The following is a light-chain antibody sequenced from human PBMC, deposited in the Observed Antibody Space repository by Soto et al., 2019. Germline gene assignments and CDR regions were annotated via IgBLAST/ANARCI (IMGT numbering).Light chain of an antibody. CDR1: PSVTNY. V-gene: IGKV3-11*01. CDR3: QQRNIWPPVT. Sequence: EIVMTQSRSILSVTPLERCTLSCSASPSVTNYLAWYQQKPGQAPRLLIYGAFNRATGIPARFSGSGSGTDFTLTISSLEPEDFAVYYCQQRNIWPPVTFGQGTRLEIK. CDR2: GAF. J-gene: IGKJ5*01.